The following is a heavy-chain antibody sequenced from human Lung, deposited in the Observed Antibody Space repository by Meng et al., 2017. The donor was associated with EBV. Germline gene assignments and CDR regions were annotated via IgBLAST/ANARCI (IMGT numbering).Heavy chain of an antibody. Sequence: QLQLQESGPGLVKPSQTLSLTCTVSGGSVDSGAYYWSWIRQRPGKGLEWIGYIYYSGSTFYTPSLKSRATLSVDTSKNQFSLKLNSVTAADTAVYYCARLRLVWMFDYWGQGALVTVSS. CDR1: GGSVDSGAYY. CDR2: IYYSGST. D-gene: IGHD6-19*01. J-gene: IGHJ4*02. CDR3: ARLRLVWMFDY. V-gene: IGHV4-31*03.